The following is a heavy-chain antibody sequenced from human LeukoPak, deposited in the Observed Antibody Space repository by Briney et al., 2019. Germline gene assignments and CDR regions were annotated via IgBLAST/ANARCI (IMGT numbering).Heavy chain of an antibody. CDR1: GFTFSSYS. J-gene: IGHJ6*02. CDR2: ISGSGGNT. V-gene: IGHV3-21*01. D-gene: IGHD3-10*01. CDR3: ARVWFGYYYGMDV. Sequence: PGGSLRLSCAASGFTFSSYSMNWVRQAPGKGLEWVSVISGSGGNTYYADSVKGRFTISRDNAKNSLYLQMNSLRAEDTAVYYCARVWFGYYYGMDVWGQGTTVTVSS.